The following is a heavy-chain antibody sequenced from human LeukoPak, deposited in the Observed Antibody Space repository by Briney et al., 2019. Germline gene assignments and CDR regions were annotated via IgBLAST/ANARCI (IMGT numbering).Heavy chain of an antibody. J-gene: IGHJ4*02. CDR3: ARGTTVEAGIGH. D-gene: IGHD4-11*01. Sequence: QPGGSLRLSCAASGFTFISYWMHWVRQAPGKGLVWVSHIDSDGSATTYGDPAKGRFTISRDNAKNTLYLQMNSLRVEDTAVYYCARGTTVEAGIGHWGQGTLVTVSS. CDR1: GFTFISYW. V-gene: IGHV3-74*01. CDR2: IDSDGSAT.